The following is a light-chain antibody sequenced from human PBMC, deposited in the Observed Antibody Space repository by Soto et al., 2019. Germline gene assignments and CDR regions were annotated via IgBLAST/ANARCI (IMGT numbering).Light chain of an antibody. V-gene: IGKV3-20*01. J-gene: IGKJ1*01. Sequence: EIVLTHSPGTLSLSPVERATLSFSSSQSVGDTYLAWYQQKPGQAPRLLMYSTSIRATGIPDRFSGSGSGTDFTLTISRLDPEDFAVYYCQHYDRAPMWTFGQGTK. CDR1: QSVGDTY. CDR2: STS. CDR3: QHYDRAPMWT.